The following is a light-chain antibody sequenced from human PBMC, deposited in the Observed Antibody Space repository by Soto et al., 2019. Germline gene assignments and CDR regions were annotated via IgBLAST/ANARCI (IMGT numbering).Light chain of an antibody. CDR1: QSVLYSSNNKNY. V-gene: IGKV4-1*01. J-gene: IGKJ3*01. Sequence: DIVMTQSPDSLAVSLGERATINCKSSQSVLYSSNNKNYLAWYQQKPGQPPKLLIYWASTRESGVPDRFSGSGSGTDFILTISSLQAEDMAVYYCQQYYSTPFTFGPGTKVDIK. CDR2: WAS. CDR3: QQYYSTPFT.